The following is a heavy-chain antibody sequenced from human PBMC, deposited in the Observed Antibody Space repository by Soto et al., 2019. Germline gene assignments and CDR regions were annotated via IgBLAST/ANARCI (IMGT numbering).Heavy chain of an antibody. J-gene: IGHJ6*02. CDR3: ARGGGYSYHLYGMDV. D-gene: IGHD5-18*01. V-gene: IGHV4-34*01. CDR1: YGSFIGYY. Sequence: AXTLSLTFAVYYGSFIGYYWIWIRQPLGKGLEWIGEIEHNGNTNYNPSFTSRATISLDTSKNQFSLKLSSVTAADTALYYCARGGGYSYHLYGMDVWGQGTAVTVSS. CDR2: IEHNGNT.